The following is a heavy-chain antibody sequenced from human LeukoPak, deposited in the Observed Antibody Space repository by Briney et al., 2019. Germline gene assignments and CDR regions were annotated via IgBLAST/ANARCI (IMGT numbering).Heavy chain of an antibody. D-gene: IGHD3-22*01. V-gene: IGHV3-23*01. CDR1: GFTFSSYA. J-gene: IGHJ4*02. CDR3: AKGSYYDSSGSFYFDY. CDR2: ISGSGDNT. Sequence: GGSLRLSCEASGFTFSSYAMGWVRQAPGKGLEWVSSISGSGDNTYYADSAKGRFTISRDNSKNTLYVQVNSLGTEDTGAYYCAKGSYYDSSGSFYFDYWGQGTLVTVSS.